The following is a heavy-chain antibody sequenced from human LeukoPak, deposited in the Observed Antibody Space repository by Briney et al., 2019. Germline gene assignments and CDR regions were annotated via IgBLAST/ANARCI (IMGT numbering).Heavy chain of an antibody. CDR2: IYYSGST. J-gene: IGHJ4*02. V-gene: IGHV4-59*01. Sequence: PSETLSLTCTVSGGSISSYYWSWIRQPPGQGLEWIGYIYYSGSTNYNPSLKSRVTISVDTSKNQFSLKLSSVTAADTAVYYCARLRGVKEFDYWGQGTLVTVSS. CDR1: GGSISSYY. D-gene: IGHD3-10*01. CDR3: ARLRGVKEFDY.